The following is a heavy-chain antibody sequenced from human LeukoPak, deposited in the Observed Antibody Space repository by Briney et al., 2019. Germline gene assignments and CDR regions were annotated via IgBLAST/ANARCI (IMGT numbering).Heavy chain of an antibody. Sequence: ASVKVSCKASGYTFTSYAMHWVRQAPGQRLGWMGWINAGNGNTKYSQKFQGRVTITRDTSASTAYMELSSLRSEDTAVYYCARDVGSSWYAEYFQHWGQGTLVTVSS. CDR3: ARDVGSSWYAEYFQH. D-gene: IGHD6-13*01. CDR1: GYTFTSYA. J-gene: IGHJ1*01. V-gene: IGHV1-3*01. CDR2: INAGNGNT.